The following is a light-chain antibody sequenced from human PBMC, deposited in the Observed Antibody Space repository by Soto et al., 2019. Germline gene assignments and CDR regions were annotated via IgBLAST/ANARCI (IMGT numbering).Light chain of an antibody. CDR2: AAS. V-gene: IGKV1-39*01. J-gene: IGKJ1*01. CDR1: QSISSY. CDR3: QHSYCSPPT. Sequence: DIQMTQSPSSLSASVGDRVTITCRASQSISSYLNWYQQKPGKAPKLLIYAASSLQSGVPSRFSGSGSGTDFTPTISSLQPEAVATYYYQHSYCSPPTFGQGTKVEIK.